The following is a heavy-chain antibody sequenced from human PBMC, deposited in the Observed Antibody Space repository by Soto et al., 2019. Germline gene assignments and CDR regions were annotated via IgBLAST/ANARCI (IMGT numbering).Heavy chain of an antibody. J-gene: IGHJ4*02. D-gene: IGHD6-13*01. Sequence: GGSMRLSCAASGFTVSSYGMHWVRQAPGKGLVWVSRINSDGRNKYYADSVKGRFTISRDNAKNTLYLQMNSLRAEDTAVYYCTRAIGTGLFDYWGQGTQVTVSS. CDR2: INSDGRNK. V-gene: IGHV3-74*01. CDR3: TRAIGTGLFDY. CDR1: GFTVSSYG.